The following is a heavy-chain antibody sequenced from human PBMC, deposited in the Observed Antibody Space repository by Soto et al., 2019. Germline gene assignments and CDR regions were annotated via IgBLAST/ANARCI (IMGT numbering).Heavy chain of an antibody. CDR2: IKSKTDGGTT. V-gene: IGHV3-15*01. D-gene: IGHD6-19*01. CDR3: TTESSDSGWSLFDY. Sequence: PGGSLRLSCAASGFTFSNAWMSWVRQAPGKGLEWVGRIKSKTDGGTTDYAAPVKGRFTISRDDSKNTLYLQMNSLKTEDTAVYYRTTESSDSGWSLFDYWGQGTLVTVSS. J-gene: IGHJ4*02. CDR1: GFTFSNAW.